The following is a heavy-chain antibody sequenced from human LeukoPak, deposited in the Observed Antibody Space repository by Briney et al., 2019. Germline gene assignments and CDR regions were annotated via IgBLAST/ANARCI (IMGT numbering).Heavy chain of an antibody. CDR3: ARQRYSDY. V-gene: IGHV3-7*01. J-gene: IGHJ4*02. CDR2: IKEDGSEN. D-gene: IGHD1-1*01. CDR1: GFTFSRYW. Sequence: GGSLRLSCAASGFTFSRYWMTWVRQAPGKGLEWVANIKEDGSENSYVESVKGRFTISRDNAKNSLYLRLNSLRAEDTAVYFCARQRYSDYWGQGTLVTVSS.